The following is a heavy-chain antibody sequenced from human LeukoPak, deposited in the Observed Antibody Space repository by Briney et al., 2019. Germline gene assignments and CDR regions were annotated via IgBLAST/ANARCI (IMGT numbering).Heavy chain of an antibody. CDR3: AKVSTGIAVEALDY. Sequence: GGSLRLSCAASGFTFSSYGMHWVRQAPGKGLEWVAVISYDGSNKYYADSVKGRFTICRDNSKNTLYLQMNSLRAEDTAVYYCAKVSTGIAVEALDYWGQGTLVTVSS. CDR1: GFTFSSYG. CDR2: ISYDGSNK. V-gene: IGHV3-30*18. J-gene: IGHJ4*02. D-gene: IGHD6-19*01.